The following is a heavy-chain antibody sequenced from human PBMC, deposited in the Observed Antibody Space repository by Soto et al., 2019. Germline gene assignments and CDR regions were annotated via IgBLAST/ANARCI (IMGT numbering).Heavy chain of an antibody. CDR3: ARTAPMDAGDKYYYDF. CDR1: GGTFSTFG. V-gene: IGHV1-69*01. Sequence: QVQLVQSGAEVKKTGSSVKVSCKTSGGTFSTFGISWVRQAPRQGLEWMGGIIPFFGTAEYSQKLEDRITITAAESTTTVYLDLRSLTSEDTAIYYCARTAPMDAGDKYYYDFWGQGALVTVSS. CDR2: IIPFFGTA. J-gene: IGHJ4*02. D-gene: IGHD3-16*01.